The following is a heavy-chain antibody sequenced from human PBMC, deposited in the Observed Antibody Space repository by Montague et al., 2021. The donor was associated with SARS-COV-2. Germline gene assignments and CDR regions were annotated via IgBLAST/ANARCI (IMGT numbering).Heavy chain of an antibody. D-gene: IGHD3-3*02. V-gene: IGHV3-23*01. CDR1: GFSFIGYS. CDR3: AKGAFSYGINIMDS. Sequence: SLRLSCPASGFSFIGYSMSWVRQTPGKGLELVSALRGSDGATFYADSVNGRFTISRDTSKNTLFLHMISLRADDSALYYCAKGAFSYGINIMDSWGQGTLVTVSS. J-gene: IGHJ4*02. CDR2: LRGSDGAT.